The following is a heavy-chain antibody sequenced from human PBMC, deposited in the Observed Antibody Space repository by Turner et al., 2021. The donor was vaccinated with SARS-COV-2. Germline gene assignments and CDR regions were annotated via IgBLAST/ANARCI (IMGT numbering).Heavy chain of an antibody. J-gene: IGHJ5*02. CDR1: GFTFSNYD. D-gene: IGHD3-10*01. Sequence: EVQLVESGGGLVQPGGSLRLSFAASGFTFSNYDMHWVRQATGKGLEWVSAVGTAGDTYYPGSVKGRFTISRENGKNSLYLQMNSLRAGDTAVYYCARAKFRGLISWFDPWGQGTLVTVSS. CDR2: VGTAGDT. V-gene: IGHV3-13*04. CDR3: ARAKFRGLISWFDP.